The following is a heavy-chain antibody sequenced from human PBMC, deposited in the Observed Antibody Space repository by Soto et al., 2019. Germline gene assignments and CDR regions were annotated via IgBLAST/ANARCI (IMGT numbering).Heavy chain of an antibody. Sequence: PSETLSLTCTVSGGSISSGDYYWSWIRQPPGKGLEWIGYIYYSGSTYYNPSLKSRVTISVDTSKNQFSLKLSSVTAADTAVYYCARDSGYDKRDNDYWGQGTLVTVSS. CDR2: IYYSGST. J-gene: IGHJ4*02. CDR3: ARDSGYDKRDNDY. D-gene: IGHD5-12*01. V-gene: IGHV4-30-4*01. CDR1: GGSISSGDYY.